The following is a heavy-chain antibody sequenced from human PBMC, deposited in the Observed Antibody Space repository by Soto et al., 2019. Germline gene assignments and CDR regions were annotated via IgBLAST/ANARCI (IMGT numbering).Heavy chain of an antibody. CDR1: GGSISSGGYH. Sequence: PSETLSLTCTVSGGSISSGGYHWSWIRQHPGKGLEWIGYIYYSGSTYYNPSLKSRVTISVDTSKNQFSLKLSSVNAADTAVYYCARGLEYCSGGSCDSGWFYPWGQGTLVTVSS. CDR2: IYYSGST. CDR3: ARGLEYCSGGSCDSGWFYP. J-gene: IGHJ5*02. V-gene: IGHV4-31*03. D-gene: IGHD2-15*01.